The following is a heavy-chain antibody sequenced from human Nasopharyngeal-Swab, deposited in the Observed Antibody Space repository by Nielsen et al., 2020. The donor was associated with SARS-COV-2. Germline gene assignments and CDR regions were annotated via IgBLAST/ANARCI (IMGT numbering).Heavy chain of an antibody. CDR1: GYSFTNYW. CDR2: IYPGDSDT. Sequence: GGSLRLSCKGSGYSFTNYWIAWVRQMPRKGLEWMGIIYPGDSDTRYSPSFQGQVTISADKSISTAYLQWSSLKASDTAMYYCARRHEYGEALDYWGQGTLVTVSS. D-gene: IGHD4-17*01. V-gene: IGHV5-51*01. J-gene: IGHJ4*02. CDR3: ARRHEYGEALDY.